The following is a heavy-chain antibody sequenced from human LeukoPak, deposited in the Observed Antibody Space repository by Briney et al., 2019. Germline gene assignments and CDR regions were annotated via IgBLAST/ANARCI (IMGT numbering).Heavy chain of an antibody. CDR1: GFTFSSYA. Sequence: QSGGSLRLSCAASGFTFSSYAMSWVRQAPGKGLEWVSAISGSGGSTYYADSVKGRFTISRDNSKNTLYLQMNSLRAEDTAVYYCAXNILWFPRYFDYWGQGTLVTVSS. V-gene: IGHV3-23*01. D-gene: IGHD2-21*01. CDR2: ISGSGGST. CDR3: AXNILWFPRYFDY. J-gene: IGHJ4*02.